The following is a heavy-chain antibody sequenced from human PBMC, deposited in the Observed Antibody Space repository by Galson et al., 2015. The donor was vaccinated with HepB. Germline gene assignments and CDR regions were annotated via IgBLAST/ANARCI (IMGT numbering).Heavy chain of an antibody. CDR1: GFTFSTYA. J-gene: IGHJ4*02. CDR3: AQEFDFRF. Sequence: SLRLSCAASGFTFSTYAMTWVRQAPGEGLEWVSTIDYSGENTHYVDSVKGRFTISRDNSKNTLYLQMNNLRVEDTALYYCAQEFDFRFGGQGTLVTVSS. CDR2: IDYSGENT. D-gene: IGHD3-3*01. V-gene: IGHV3-23*01.